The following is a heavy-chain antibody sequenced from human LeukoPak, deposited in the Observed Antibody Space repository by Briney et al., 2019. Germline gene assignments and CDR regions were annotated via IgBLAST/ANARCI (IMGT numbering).Heavy chain of an antibody. CDR1: GFTFSSYS. J-gene: IGHJ4*02. CDR3: ARGFPSTIFCLGD. V-gene: IGHV3-21*01. D-gene: IGHD3-9*01. CDR2: ISSSSSYI. Sequence: GGSLRLSCAASGFTFSSYSMNWVRQVPGKGLEWVSSISSSSSYIYYADSVKGRFTISRDNAKNSLYLQMNSLRAEDTAVYYCARGFPSTIFCLGDWGQGTLVTVSS.